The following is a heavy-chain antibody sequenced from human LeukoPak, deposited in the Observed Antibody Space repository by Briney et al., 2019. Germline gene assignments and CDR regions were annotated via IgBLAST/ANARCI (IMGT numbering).Heavy chain of an antibody. CDR3: ARDRGSTTLEGAFDI. J-gene: IGHJ3*02. D-gene: IGHD2-2*01. Sequence: IIPIFGTANYAQKFQGRVTITTDESTSTAYMELSSLRSEDTAVYYCARDRGSTTLEGAFDIWGQGTMVTVSS. V-gene: IGHV1-69*05. CDR2: IIPIFGTA.